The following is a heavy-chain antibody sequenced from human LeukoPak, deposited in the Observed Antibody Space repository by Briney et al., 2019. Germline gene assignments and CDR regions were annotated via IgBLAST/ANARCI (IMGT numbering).Heavy chain of an antibody. CDR3: ARGPPLFDT. Sequence: AGSLRLSCAAPGFTFSSYDMNWVRQAPGKGLAWVSYISTGSSTMYYADSVKGRFTISRDNAKNSLYLQMNSLRAEDTAVYYSARGPPLFDTWGQGNLVTVSS. J-gene: IGHJ5*02. CDR2: ISTGSSTM. CDR1: GFTFSSYD. V-gene: IGHV3-48*01.